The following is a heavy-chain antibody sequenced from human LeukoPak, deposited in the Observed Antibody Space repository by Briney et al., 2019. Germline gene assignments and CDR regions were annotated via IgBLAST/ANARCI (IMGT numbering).Heavy chain of an antibody. D-gene: IGHD1-26*01. Sequence: GGSLRLSCTASGFPFGDYAMIWVRQAPGKGLEWVGFIRSKAYGGTTEYAASVKGRFTISRDDSKSIAYLQMNSLKTEDTSVYYCTREPSDIVGALHGWGQGTLVTVSS. CDR3: TREPSDIVGALHG. V-gene: IGHV3-49*04. CDR1: GFPFGDYA. CDR2: IRSKAYGGTT. J-gene: IGHJ4*02.